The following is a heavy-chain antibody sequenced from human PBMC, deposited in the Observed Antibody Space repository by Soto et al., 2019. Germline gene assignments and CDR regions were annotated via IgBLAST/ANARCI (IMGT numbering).Heavy chain of an antibody. V-gene: IGHV3-48*01. J-gene: IGHJ4*02. Sequence: VQLVESGGGLVQPGGSLRLSCAASGFTFNTYSMNWVRQAPGKGLEWVSYISSGATTMLYADSVKGRFTVSRDNAKNSLDLLMNSLRAEDTAVYYCVRRGDYGDYWGQGTLVTVSS. CDR2: ISSGATTM. CDR1: GFTFNTYS. CDR3: VRRGDYGDY.